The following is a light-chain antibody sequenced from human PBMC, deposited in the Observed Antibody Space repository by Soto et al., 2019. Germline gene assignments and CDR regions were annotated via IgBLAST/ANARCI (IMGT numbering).Light chain of an antibody. CDR2: KAS. Sequence: DIQMTPSPSTLSSSVGDRVTITCLASQSVSSLLAWYQQKPGKAPKLLIYKASSLESGLPSRFSGSGSGTEFTLTISSLQPDDFAPYYCQQYNSYPWTFGQGTKVDIK. CDR1: QSVSSL. CDR3: QQYNSYPWT. V-gene: IGKV1-5*03. J-gene: IGKJ1*01.